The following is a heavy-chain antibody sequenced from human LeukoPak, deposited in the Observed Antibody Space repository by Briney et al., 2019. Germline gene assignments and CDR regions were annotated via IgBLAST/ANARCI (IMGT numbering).Heavy chain of an antibody. J-gene: IGHJ4*02. V-gene: IGHV4-39*07. CDR3: ASERGSYFIVD. CDR2: IYYSGST. Sequence: SETLSLTCTVSGGSISSGSYYWGWIRQPPGKGLEWIGSIYYSGSTYYNPSLKSRVTISVDTSKNQFSLKLSSVTAADTAVYCCASERGSYFIVDWGQGTLVTVSS. D-gene: IGHD1-26*01. CDR1: GGSISSGSYY.